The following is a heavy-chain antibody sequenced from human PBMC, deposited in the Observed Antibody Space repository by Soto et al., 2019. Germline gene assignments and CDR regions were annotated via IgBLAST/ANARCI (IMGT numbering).Heavy chain of an antibody. J-gene: IGHJ6*02. Sequence: SETLSLTCAVYGGSLSGYYWSWIRQPPGKGLEWIGEINHSGSTNYNPSLKGRVTISVDTSKNQFSLKLSSVTAADTAVYYCARSLGYYYYGMDVWGQGTTVTVSS. D-gene: IGHD7-27*01. CDR3: ARSLGYYYYGMDV. V-gene: IGHV4-34*01. CDR2: INHSGST. CDR1: GGSLSGYY.